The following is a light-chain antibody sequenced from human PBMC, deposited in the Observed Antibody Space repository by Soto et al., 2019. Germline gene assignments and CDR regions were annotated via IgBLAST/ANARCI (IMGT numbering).Light chain of an antibody. CDR1: QSVSSSY. J-gene: IGKJ4*01. V-gene: IGKV3-20*01. CDR3: QQYQSLT. Sequence: IVFTQSPAILALSPGDRATLSCRASQSVSSSYLAWYQHKPSQAPRLLIHGASSRVTGIPDRFSGSGSGTDFTLTITRLEPEDFAVYYCQQYQSLTFGGGTKVDIK. CDR2: GAS.